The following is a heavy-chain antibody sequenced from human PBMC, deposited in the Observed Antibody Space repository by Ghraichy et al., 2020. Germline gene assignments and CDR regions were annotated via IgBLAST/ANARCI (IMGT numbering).Heavy chain of an antibody. Sequence: SETLSLTCTVSGGSISSGGYYWSWIRLHPGKGLEWIGYIYYSGSTYYNPSLKSRVTISVDTSKNQFSLKLSSVTAADTAVYYCARDARMVRGVITSDRDYYYYMDVWGKGTTVTVSS. CDR1: GGSISSGGYY. D-gene: IGHD3-10*01. CDR3: ARDARMVRGVITSDRDYYYYMDV. V-gene: IGHV4-31*03. CDR2: IYYSGST. J-gene: IGHJ6*03.